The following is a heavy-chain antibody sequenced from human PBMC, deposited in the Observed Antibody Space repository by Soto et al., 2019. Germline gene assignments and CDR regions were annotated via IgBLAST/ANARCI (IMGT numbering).Heavy chain of an antibody. J-gene: IGHJ5*02. CDR3: ARPSSGTMVRGVFDP. Sequence: SETLSLTCTVSGGSISSSSYYWGWIRQPPGKGLEWIGSIYYSGSTYYNPSLKSRVTISVDTSKNQFSLKLSSVTAADTAVYYCARPSSGTMVRGVFDPWGQGTLVTVSS. D-gene: IGHD3-10*01. V-gene: IGHV4-39*01. CDR2: IYYSGST. CDR1: GGSISSSSYY.